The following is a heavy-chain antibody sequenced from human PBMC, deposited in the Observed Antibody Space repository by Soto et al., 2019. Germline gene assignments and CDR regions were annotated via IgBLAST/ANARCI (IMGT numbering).Heavy chain of an antibody. CDR1: GFTFSSYG. J-gene: IGHJ6*02. V-gene: IGHV3-33*01. CDR2: IWYDGSNK. D-gene: IGHD2-2*01. Sequence: SGGSLRLSCAASGFTFSSYGMHWVRQAPGKGLEWVAVIWYDGSNKYYADSVKGRFTISRDNSKNTLYLQVNSLGAEDTAVYYCARVVTGVPAAYYYYYYGMDVWGQGTTVTVSS. CDR3: ARVVTGVPAAYYYYYYGMDV.